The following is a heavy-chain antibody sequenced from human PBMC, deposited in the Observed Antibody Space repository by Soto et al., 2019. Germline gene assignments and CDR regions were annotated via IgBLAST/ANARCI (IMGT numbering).Heavy chain of an antibody. D-gene: IGHD1-26*01. CDR3: ALQWEPVQGSPLDY. CDR1: GFSLSTSGVG. Sequence: QITLKESGPTLVKPTQTLTLTCTFSGFSLSTSGVGVGWIRQPPGKALEWLALIYWDDDKRYSPSLKSRLTITTDTSKNQVVLTMTNMDPVDTATYYCALQWEPVQGSPLDYWGQGTLVTVSS. J-gene: IGHJ4*02. V-gene: IGHV2-5*02. CDR2: IYWDDDK.